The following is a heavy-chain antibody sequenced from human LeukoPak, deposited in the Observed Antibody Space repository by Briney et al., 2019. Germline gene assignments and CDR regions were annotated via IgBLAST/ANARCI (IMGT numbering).Heavy chain of an antibody. CDR1: GGSISSSSYY. D-gene: IGHD3-10*01. Sequence: SETLSLTCTVSGGSISSSSYYWGWIRQPPGKGLEWIGSIYYSGSTYYNPSLKSRVTISVDTSKNQFSLKLSSVTAADTAVYYCARHEAEYYYGSGSHYFDYWGQGTLVTDSS. CDR2: IYYSGST. CDR3: ARHEAEYYYGSGSHYFDY. V-gene: IGHV4-39*01. J-gene: IGHJ4*02.